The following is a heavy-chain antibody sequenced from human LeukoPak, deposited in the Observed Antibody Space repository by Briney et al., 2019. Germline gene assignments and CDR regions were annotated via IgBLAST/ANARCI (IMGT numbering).Heavy chain of an antibody. V-gene: IGHV4-38-2*01. CDR3: ARHEAWQWLLY. J-gene: IGHJ4*02. Sequence: SETLSLTCAVSGYSISSGYYWGWIRQPPGKGLEWIGSIYYSGSTYYNPSLKSRVTISVDTSKNQFSLKLSSVTAADTAVYYCARHEAWQWLLYCGQGTLVTVSS. CDR2: IYYSGST. D-gene: IGHD6-19*01. CDR1: GYSISSGYY.